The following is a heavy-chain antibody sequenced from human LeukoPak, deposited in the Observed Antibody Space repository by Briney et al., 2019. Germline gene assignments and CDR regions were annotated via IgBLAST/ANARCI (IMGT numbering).Heavy chain of an antibody. D-gene: IGHD2-15*01. CDR3: AKDIGIGYCSGGSCSSGMDV. V-gene: IGHV3-30*18. CDR1: GFTFSSYG. J-gene: IGHJ6*02. Sequence: PGRSLRLSCAASGFTFSSYGMHWVRQAPGKGLEWVAVISYDGSNKYYADSVKGRFTISRDNSKNTLYLQMNSLRAEDTAVYYCAKDIGIGYCSGGSCSSGMDVWGQGTTVTVSS. CDR2: ISYDGSNK.